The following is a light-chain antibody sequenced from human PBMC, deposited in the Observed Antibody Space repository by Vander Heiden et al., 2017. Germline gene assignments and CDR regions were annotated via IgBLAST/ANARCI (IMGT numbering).Light chain of an antibody. CDR1: QNISSY. V-gene: IGKV3-11*01. Sequence: EILSTQSPATLSLSPGERGTISCRASQNISSYLSWYQQKPGQAPRLLIYDASNRATGIPARFSGSGSGTDFTLTISSLQPEDVAVYYCQQRGNWPLTFGGGTKVEIK. CDR2: DAS. J-gene: IGKJ4*01. CDR3: QQRGNWPLT.